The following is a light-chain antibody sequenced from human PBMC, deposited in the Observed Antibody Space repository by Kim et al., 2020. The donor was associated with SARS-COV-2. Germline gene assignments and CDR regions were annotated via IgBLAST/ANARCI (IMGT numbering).Light chain of an antibody. V-gene: IGLV2-8*01. Sequence: QSALTQPPSASGSPGQSVTISCTGTSSDVGGYNYVSWYQQHPGKAPKLMIYEVSKRPSGVPDRFSGSKSGNTASLTVSGLQAEDEADYYCSSYTTSITLVFGGGTQLTVL. J-gene: IGLJ3*02. CDR1: SSDVGGYNY. CDR2: EVS. CDR3: SSYTTSITLV.